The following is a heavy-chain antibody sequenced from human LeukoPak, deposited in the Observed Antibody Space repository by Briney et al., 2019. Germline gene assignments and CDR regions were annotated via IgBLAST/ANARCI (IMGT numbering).Heavy chain of an antibody. CDR3: AKVFEAGDRDWFDP. V-gene: IGHV3-30*02. CDR1: GFTFSSYG. Sequence: GGSLRLSCAASGFTFSSYGMHWVRQAPGRGLEWVAFIRYDGSNKYYADSVKGRFTISRDNSKNTLYLQMNSLRAEDTAVYYCAKVFEAGDRDWFDPWGQGTLVTVSS. J-gene: IGHJ5*02. D-gene: IGHD7-27*01. CDR2: IRYDGSNK.